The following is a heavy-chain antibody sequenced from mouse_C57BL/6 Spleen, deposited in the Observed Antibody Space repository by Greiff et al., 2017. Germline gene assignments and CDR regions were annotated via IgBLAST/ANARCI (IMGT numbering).Heavy chain of an antibody. Sequence: QVQLQQPGAELVKPGASVKLSCKSSGYTFTSYWMHWVKQRPGRGLEWIGRIDPNSGGTKYNEKFKSKATLTVDKPSSTAYMQLSSLTSEDSAVYYCAQSYDYDEGAWFAYWGQGTLVTVSA. D-gene: IGHD2-4*01. CDR2: IDPNSGGT. V-gene: IGHV1-72*01. CDR1: GYTFTSYW. J-gene: IGHJ3*01. CDR3: AQSYDYDEGAWFAY.